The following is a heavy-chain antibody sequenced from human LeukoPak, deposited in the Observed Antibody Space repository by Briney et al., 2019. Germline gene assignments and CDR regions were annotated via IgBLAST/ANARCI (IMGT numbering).Heavy chain of an antibody. CDR3: VKEGIRSSSGWYVLDY. D-gene: IGHD6-19*01. CDR1: GFTFSSCA. J-gene: IGHJ4*02. V-gene: IGHV3-23*01. Sequence: GGSLRLSCAASGFTFSSCAMTWVRQVPGKGLEWVSTISGSGGSTYYADSVKGRFTISRDNSKNTLYLQMNSLRAEDTAVYYCVKEGIRSSSGWYVLDYWGQGALVTVSS. CDR2: ISGSGGST.